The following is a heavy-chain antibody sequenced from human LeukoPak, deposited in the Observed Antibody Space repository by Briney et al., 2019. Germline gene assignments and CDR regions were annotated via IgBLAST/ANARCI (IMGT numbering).Heavy chain of an antibody. CDR2: ISWNSGSI. J-gene: IGHJ4*02. Sequence: GGSLRLSCAASGFTFDDYAMHWVRQAPGKGLEWVSGISWNSGSIGYADSVKGRFTISRDNAKNSLYLQMNSLRAEDTAVYYCASHPYCGGDCYSPLDYWGQGTLVTVSS. V-gene: IGHV3-9*01. CDR1: GFTFDDYA. D-gene: IGHD2-21*02. CDR3: ASHPYCGGDCYSPLDY.